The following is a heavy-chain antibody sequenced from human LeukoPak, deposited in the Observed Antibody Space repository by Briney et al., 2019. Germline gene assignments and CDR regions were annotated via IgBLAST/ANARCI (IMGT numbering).Heavy chain of an antibody. Sequence: SETLSLTCAVYGGSFSGYYWNWIRQPPGKGLGWIGEINHSGSTNYNPSLKSRVTISVDTSKNQFSLKLSSVTAADTAVYYCARDLSGYSYAVTAGMDVWGQGTTVTVSS. CDR1: GGSFSGYY. V-gene: IGHV4-34*01. CDR2: INHSGST. J-gene: IGHJ6*02. D-gene: IGHD5-18*01. CDR3: ARDLSGYSYAVTAGMDV.